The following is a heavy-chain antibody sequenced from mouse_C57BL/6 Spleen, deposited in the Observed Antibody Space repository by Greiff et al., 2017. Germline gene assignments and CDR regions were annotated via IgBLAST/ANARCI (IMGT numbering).Heavy chain of an antibody. J-gene: IGHJ3*01. CDR2: INPNNGGT. CDR1: GYTFTDYN. CDR3: ANNYYGSSYGPAY. D-gene: IGHD1-1*01. V-gene: IGHV1-22*01. Sequence: EVQLQQSGPELVKPGASVKMSCKASGYTFTDYNMHWVKQSHGKSLEWIGYINPNNGGTSYNEKFKGKATLTVNKSSSTAYMELRSLTSEDSAVYYCANNYYGSSYGPAYWGQGTLVTVSA.